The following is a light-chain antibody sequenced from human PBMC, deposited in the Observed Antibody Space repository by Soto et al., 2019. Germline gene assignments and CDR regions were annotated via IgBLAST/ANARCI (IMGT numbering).Light chain of an antibody. CDR2: KVS. J-gene: IGKJ2*01. CDR3: MQGTHWPYT. V-gene: IGKV2-30*02. Sequence: DVVMTQSPLSLPVTLGQPASISCRSTQSLVHSDGNTHLNWFQQRPGQSPRRLICKVSTRESGVPDRFSGSASGTDFTLKISRVEAEDVGVYYCMQGTHWPYTFGQGTKLEIK. CDR1: QSLVHSDGNTH.